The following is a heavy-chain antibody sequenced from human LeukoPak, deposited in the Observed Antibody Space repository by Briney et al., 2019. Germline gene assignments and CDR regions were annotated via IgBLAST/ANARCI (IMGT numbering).Heavy chain of an antibody. CDR2: ISYDGSNK. J-gene: IGHJ4*02. CDR1: GFTFSSYA. Sequence: GGSLRLSCAASGFTFSSYAMHWVRQAPGKGLEWVAVISYDGSNKYYADSVKGRFTISRDNSKNTLYLQMNGLKTEDTAVYYCILAAAGPAYWGQGALVTVSS. D-gene: IGHD6-13*01. V-gene: IGHV3-30-3*01. CDR3: ILAAAGPAY.